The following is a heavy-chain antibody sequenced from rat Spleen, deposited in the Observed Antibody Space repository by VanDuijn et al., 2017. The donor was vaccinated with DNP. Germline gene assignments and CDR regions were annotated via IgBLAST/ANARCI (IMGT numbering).Heavy chain of an antibody. CDR1: GYTFTSYY. CDR3: ARYSLIKRMWDY. CDR2: LNTGSGGA. J-gene: IGHJ2*01. V-gene: IGHV1-43*01. Sequence: QVQLQQSGAELAKSGSSVKISCKASGYTFTSYYISFIKQTTGQGLEYIGYLNTGSGGANYNKKFKGKATLTVDKSSSTAFMQLSSLTPDDSAVYYCARYSLIKRMWDYWGQGVTVTVSS. D-gene: IGHD1-2*01.